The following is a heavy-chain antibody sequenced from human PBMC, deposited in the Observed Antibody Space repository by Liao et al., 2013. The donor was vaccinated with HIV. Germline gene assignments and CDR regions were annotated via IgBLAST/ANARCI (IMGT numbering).Heavy chain of an antibody. CDR1: SDSFSGYK. J-gene: IGHJ4*02. CDR3: ARGGGGKGFDS. CDR2: IHTSGTT. D-gene: IGHD4-23*01. Sequence: QVQLQESGPGLVKPSETLALTCSVSSDSFSGYKWNWVRQSAGKGLEWIGRIHTSGTTKYNPSLKNRVTMSVDTSKNQFSLEMTSVTAADTGVYYCARGGGGKGFDSWGQGILVTVSS. V-gene: IGHV4-4*07.